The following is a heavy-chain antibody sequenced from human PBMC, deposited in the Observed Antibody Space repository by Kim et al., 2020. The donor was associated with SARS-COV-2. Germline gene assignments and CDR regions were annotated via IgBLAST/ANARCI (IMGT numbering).Heavy chain of an antibody. Sequence: PPPKSRVTISVDTSKNQFSLKLNSVTAADTAVYYCARMGSSGWFESAFDIWGQGTMVTVSS. V-gene: IGHV4-59*01. CDR3: ARMGSSGWFESAFDI. D-gene: IGHD6-19*01. J-gene: IGHJ3*02.